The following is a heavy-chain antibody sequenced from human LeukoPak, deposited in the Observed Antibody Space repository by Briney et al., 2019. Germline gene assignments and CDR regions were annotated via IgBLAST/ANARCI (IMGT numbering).Heavy chain of an antibody. CDR3: ARDLKEPHYYYYYGMDV. V-gene: IGHV3-30-3*01. J-gene: IGHJ6*02. CDR2: ISYDGSNK. D-gene: IGHD1-26*01. Sequence: GRSLRLSCAASGFTFSSCAMHWVRQAPGKGLEWVAVISYDGSNKYYADSVKGRFTISRDNSKNTLYLQMNSLRAEDTAVYYCARDLKEPHYYYYYGMDVWGQGTTVTVSS. CDR1: GFTFSSCA.